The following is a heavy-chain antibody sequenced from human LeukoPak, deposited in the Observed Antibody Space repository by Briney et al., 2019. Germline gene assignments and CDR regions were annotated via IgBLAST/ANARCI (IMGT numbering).Heavy chain of an antibody. CDR3: ARNLGQTWGTVTTDLWYFDH. D-gene: IGHD4-11*01. V-gene: IGHV4-39*01. CDR2: ISYSGNA. J-gene: IGHJ4*02. CDR1: GASIITTNYY. Sequence: PSETLSLTCTVSGASIITTNYYWGWIRQPPGKGMEWIGSISYSGNAYYNPSRRSRLSISMDASKNQFSLKVRSVTAADTAVYYCARNLGQTWGTVTTDLWYFDHWGQGTLVPVSS.